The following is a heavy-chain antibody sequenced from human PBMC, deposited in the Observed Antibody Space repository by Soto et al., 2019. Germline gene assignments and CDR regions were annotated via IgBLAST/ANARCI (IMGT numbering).Heavy chain of an antibody. CDR1: GGSISSSSYY. V-gene: IGHV4-39*01. J-gene: IGHJ4*02. CDR3: ARHAVNSGMATIREDFDY. Sequence: SETLSLTCTVSGGSISSSSYYWGWIRQPPGKGLEWIGSIYYSGSTYYNPSLKSRVTISVDTSKNQFSLKLSSVTAADTAVYYCARHAVNSGMATIREDFDYWGQGTLVTVSS. CDR2: IYYSGST. D-gene: IGHD5-12*01.